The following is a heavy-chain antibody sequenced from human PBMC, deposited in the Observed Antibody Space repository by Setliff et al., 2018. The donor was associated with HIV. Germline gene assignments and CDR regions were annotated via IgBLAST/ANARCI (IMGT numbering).Heavy chain of an antibody. J-gene: IGHJ2*01. CDR1: GYSISSSYW. Sequence: KLPETLSLTCVVSGYSISSSYWWGWIRQPPGKGLEWIGWIGYIYKGGSTYYNPSLKSRVTMSEDTSKNQFSLKLRSVTAVDTAVYYCARSALWFGEADWYFDLWGRGTLVTVSS. D-gene: IGHD3-10*01. CDR2: IYKGGST. CDR3: ARSALWFGEADWYFDL. V-gene: IGHV4-28*01.